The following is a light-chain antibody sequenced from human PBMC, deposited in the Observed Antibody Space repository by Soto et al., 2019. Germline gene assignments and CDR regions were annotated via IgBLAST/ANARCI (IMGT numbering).Light chain of an antibody. CDR1: QSVSSSY. CDR3: QQRSNWPTWT. J-gene: IGKJ1*01. Sequence: EIMLTQSPGTLSLSPGERATLSCRASQSVSSSYLAWYQQKPGQAPRLLIYSASKRATGIPARFSGSGSGTDFTLTISSLEPEDFAVYYCQQRSNWPTWTFGQGTKVDIK. CDR2: SAS. V-gene: IGKV3-11*01.